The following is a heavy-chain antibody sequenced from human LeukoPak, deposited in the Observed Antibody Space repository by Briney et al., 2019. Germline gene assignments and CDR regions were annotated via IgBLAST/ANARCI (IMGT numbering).Heavy chain of an antibody. D-gene: IGHD3-10*01. CDR2: IKQDGSEK. Sequence: GGSLRLSCAASGFTFSSYWMSWVRQAPGKGLEWVANIKQDGSEKYYVDSVKGRFTISRDNAKNSLYLQMNSLRAEDTAVYYCARDRWFGGHGYYYYGMDVWGQGTTVTVSS. V-gene: IGHV3-7*01. CDR3: ARDRWFGGHGYYYYGMDV. CDR1: GFTFSSYW. J-gene: IGHJ6*02.